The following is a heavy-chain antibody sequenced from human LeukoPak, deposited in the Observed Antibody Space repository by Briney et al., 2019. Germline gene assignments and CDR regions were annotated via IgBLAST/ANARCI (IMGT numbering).Heavy chain of an antibody. D-gene: IGHD6-19*01. CDR2: INPNSGGT. J-gene: IGHJ4*02. Sequence: GASVKVSCKASGYTFNGYYLHWVRQAPAQGLEWMGWINPNSGGTNYAQKFQGRVTMTRDTSISTAYMELSRLRSDDTAVYYCARDSGSGWYGIDYWGQGTLVTVSS. CDR1: GYTFNGYY. V-gene: IGHV1-2*02. CDR3: ARDSGSGWYGIDY.